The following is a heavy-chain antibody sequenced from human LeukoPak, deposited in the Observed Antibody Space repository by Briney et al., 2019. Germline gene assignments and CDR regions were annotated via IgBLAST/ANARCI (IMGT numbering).Heavy chain of an antibody. CDR2: ISGSGGST. V-gene: IGHV3-23*01. CDR3: EKDHLVVVVDRGYFNY. D-gene: IGHD2-15*01. CDR1: GFTFSSYA. J-gene: IGHJ4*02. Sequence: SGGSLRLSCAASGFTFSSYAMSWVRQAPGKGLEWVSAISGSGGSTYYANSVKDRFTISRDNSKNTLFLQMNSLRAEDTAVYYCEKDHLVVVVDRGYFNYWGQGTLVTVSS.